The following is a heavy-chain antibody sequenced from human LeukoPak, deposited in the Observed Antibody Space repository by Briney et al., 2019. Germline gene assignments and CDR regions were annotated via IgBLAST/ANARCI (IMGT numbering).Heavy chain of an antibody. CDR1: GYTFTSYA. D-gene: IGHD1-20*01. CDR3: TRYNWNDGAFDI. J-gene: IGHJ3*02. CDR2: INAGNGNT. Sequence: ASVKVSCKASGYTFTSYAMHWVRQAPGQRLEWMGWINAGNGNTKYSQKFQGRVTITRDTSASTAYMELSSLRSEDTAVYYCTRYNWNDGAFDIWGQGTMVTVSS. V-gene: IGHV1-3*01.